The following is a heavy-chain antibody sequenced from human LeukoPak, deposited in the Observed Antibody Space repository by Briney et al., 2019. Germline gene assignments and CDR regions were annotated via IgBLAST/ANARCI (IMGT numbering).Heavy chain of an antibody. V-gene: IGHV3-15*01. CDR1: GFTFSNAL. D-gene: IGHD3-10*01. Sequence: GGSLRLSCAASGFTFSNALMSWVRQAPGKGLEWVGRIKSKTDGGTTDYAAPVKGRFTISRDDSKNTLYLQMNSLKTEDTAVYYCTTDGIWFGELIYWSQGTLVTVSS. CDR3: TTDGIWFGELIY. CDR2: IKSKTDGGTT. J-gene: IGHJ4*02.